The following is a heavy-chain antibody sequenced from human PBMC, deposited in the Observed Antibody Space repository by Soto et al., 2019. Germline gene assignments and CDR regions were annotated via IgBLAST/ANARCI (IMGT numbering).Heavy chain of an antibody. Sequence: GGSLRLSCSASAITFSDCYMSWTRQAPGKGLEWVSYISSSGSTIYYADSVKGRFTISRDNAKNSLYLQMNSLRAEDTAVYYCGRDAVLLWFGESAGGMDVWGRGTTVTGSS. D-gene: IGHD3-10*01. V-gene: IGHV3-11*01. CDR3: GRDAVLLWFGESAGGMDV. CDR2: ISSSGSTI. J-gene: IGHJ6*02. CDR1: AITFSDCY.